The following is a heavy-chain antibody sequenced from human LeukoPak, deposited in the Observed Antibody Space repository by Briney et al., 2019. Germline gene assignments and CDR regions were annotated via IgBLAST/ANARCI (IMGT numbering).Heavy chain of an antibody. CDR3: PREWFSSGWTDY. CDR1: GFTFDHYA. Sequence: GRSLRLSCAASGFTFDHYALHWVRQAPGKGLEWVALISYDGSDKYYADSVKGRFTISRDNSKDTLYLQMNSLRTEDTAVYYCPREWFSSGWTDYWGQGTLVTVSS. J-gene: IGHJ4*02. V-gene: IGHV3-30*04. CDR2: ISYDGSDK. D-gene: IGHD6-19*01.